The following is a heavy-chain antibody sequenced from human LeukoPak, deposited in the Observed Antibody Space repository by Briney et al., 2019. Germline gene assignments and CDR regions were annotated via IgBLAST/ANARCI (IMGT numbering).Heavy chain of an antibody. D-gene: IGHD3-22*01. CDR2: INPNGGGT. CDR1: GYTFTGYY. V-gene: IGHV1-2*02. Sequence: ASVKVSCKASGYTFTGYYIHWVRLAPGQGLEWTGWINPNGGGTNYAQKFQGRVTITRDTSISTAYMELSSLRSDDTAVFYCARVQHYDSSAYSGVRLFDYWGQGTLVTVSS. J-gene: IGHJ4*02. CDR3: ARVQHYDSSAYSGVRLFDY.